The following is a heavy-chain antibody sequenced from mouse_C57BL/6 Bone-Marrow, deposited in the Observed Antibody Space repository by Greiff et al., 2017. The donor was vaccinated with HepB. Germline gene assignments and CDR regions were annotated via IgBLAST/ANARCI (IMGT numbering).Heavy chain of an antibody. D-gene: IGHD5-1*01. CDR3: SGDERDLRSFAV. J-gene: IGHJ1*03. V-gene: IGHV1-82*01. CDR1: GYAVSSSC. Sequence: QVQLLQSGPELALPRDSVKMSCRASGYAVSSSCMIWVKQKPGKGLEWIGRLYPGDGDTYYNGKFKGKATLTADKSSSTASMQLSSRTSEDSAVYFCSGDERDLRSFAVRGTATTGPVS. CDR2: LYPGDGDT.